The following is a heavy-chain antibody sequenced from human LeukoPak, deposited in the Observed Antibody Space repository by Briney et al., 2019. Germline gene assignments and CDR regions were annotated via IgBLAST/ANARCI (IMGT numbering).Heavy chain of an antibody. D-gene: IGHD4-17*01. CDR3: ARESYGEEDN. Sequence: GASVNVSCKASGYTFNRYYMHWVRQAPGQGLEWMGIINPSGGSTSYAQKFQGRVTMTRDTSTSTVYMELSSLRSEDTAVYYCARESYGEEDNWGQGTLVTVSS. CDR2: INPSGGST. CDR1: GYTFNRYY. V-gene: IGHV1-46*02. J-gene: IGHJ4*02.